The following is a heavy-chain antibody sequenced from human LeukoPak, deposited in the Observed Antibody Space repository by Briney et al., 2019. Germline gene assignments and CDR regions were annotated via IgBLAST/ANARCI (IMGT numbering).Heavy chain of an antibody. J-gene: IGHJ6*02. CDR1: GFTFDDYA. V-gene: IGHV3-9*01. CDR3: AKAPHYYYGMDV. CDR2: ISWNSGSI. Sequence: GGSLRLSCAASGFTFDDYAMHWVRQAPGKGLEWVSGISWNSGSIGYADSVKGRFTISRDNAKNSLYLQMNSLRAEDTALYYCAKAPHYYYGMDVWGQGTTVTVSS.